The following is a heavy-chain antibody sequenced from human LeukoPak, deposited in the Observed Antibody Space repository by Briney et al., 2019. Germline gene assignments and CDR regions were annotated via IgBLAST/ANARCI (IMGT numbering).Heavy chain of an antibody. CDR2: ISAYNGNT. J-gene: IGHJ5*02. CDR3: ARDLEWSSSTWFDP. V-gene: IGHV1-18*01. D-gene: IGHD3-3*01. Sequence: ASVKVSCKAPGYTFTSYAISWVRQAPGQGLEWMGWISAYNGNTNYAQKLQGRVTMTTDTSTSTAYMELRSLRSDDTAVYYCARDLEWSSSTWFDPWGQGTLVTVSS. CDR1: GYTFTSYA.